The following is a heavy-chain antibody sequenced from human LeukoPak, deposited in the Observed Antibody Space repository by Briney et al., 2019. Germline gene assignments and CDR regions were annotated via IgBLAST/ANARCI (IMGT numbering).Heavy chain of an antibody. V-gene: IGHV1-8*02. J-gene: IGHJ5*02. CDR1: GYTFTSYG. CDR2: FDPEDGET. CDR3: ARVPRRGDQFDP. D-gene: IGHD3-10*01. Sequence: ASVKVSCKASGYTFTSYGISWVRQAPGQGLEWRGGFDPEDGETIYAQKFQGRVTMTRSPTITTAYMELTSLTYEDTAVYYCARVPRRGDQFDPWGQGTLVTVSS.